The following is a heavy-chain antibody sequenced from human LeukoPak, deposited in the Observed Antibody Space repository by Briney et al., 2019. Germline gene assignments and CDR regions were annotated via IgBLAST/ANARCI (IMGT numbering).Heavy chain of an antibody. D-gene: IGHD3-10*01. Sequence: GGSLRLSCAASGFTFSDYYMSWIRQAPGKGLEWVSYISSSGSTIYYADSVKGRFTISRDNAKNSLYLQVNSPRAEDTAVYYCARDIYGSGPPVGDTIDYWGQGTLVTVSS. V-gene: IGHV3-11*04. J-gene: IGHJ4*02. CDR1: GFTFSDYY. CDR3: ARDIYGSGPPVGDTIDY. CDR2: ISSSGSTI.